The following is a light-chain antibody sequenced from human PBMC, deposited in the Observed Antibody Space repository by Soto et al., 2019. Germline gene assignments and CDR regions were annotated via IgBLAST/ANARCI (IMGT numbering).Light chain of an antibody. CDR3: FSYAGSSTGV. Sequence: QSALTEPASVSGSPGQSITISCTGTSSDIGSYNLVSWYQQYPGKAPKLLIHDVSQRPSGVSHRFSGSKSGNTASLTISGLQAEDEADYFCFSYAGSSTGVFGRGTKLTVL. CDR1: SSDIGSYNL. CDR2: DVS. J-gene: IGLJ3*02. V-gene: IGLV2-23*02.